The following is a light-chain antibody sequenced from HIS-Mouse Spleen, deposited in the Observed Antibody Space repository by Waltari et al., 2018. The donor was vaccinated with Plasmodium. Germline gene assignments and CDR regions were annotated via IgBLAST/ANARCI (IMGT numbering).Light chain of an antibody. CDR3: QQYDNLPPLFT. Sequence: DIQMTQSPSSLSASVGDRVTITCQASQEISNYLNWYQQKTGKAPKLLIYDASNLETGVPSRFSGSGSGTDFTFTISSLQPEDIATYYCQQYDNLPPLFTFGPGTKVDIK. V-gene: IGKV1-33*01. CDR2: DAS. J-gene: IGKJ3*01. CDR1: QEISNY.